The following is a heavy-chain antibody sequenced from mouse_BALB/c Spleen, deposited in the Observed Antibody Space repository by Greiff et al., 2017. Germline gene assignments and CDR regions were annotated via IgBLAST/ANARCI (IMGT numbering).Heavy chain of an antibody. V-gene: IGHV1-69*02. CDR2: IDPSDSYT. D-gene: IGHD2-1*01. Sequence: QVQLQQPGAELVKPGASVKLSCKASGYTFTSYWMHWVKQRPGQGLEWIGEIDPSDSYTNYNQKFKGKATLTVDKSSSTAYMQLSSLTSEDSAVYYCARGGNYGRENFFYAMDYWGQGTSVTVSS. J-gene: IGHJ4*01. CDR3: ARGGNYGRENFFYAMDY. CDR1: GYTFTSYW.